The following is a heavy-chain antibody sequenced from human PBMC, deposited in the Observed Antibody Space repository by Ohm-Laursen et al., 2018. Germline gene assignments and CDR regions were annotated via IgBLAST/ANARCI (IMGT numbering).Heavy chain of an antibody. CDR3: ARDRYYDDRSFDS. CDR2: ISYDGSNK. CDR1: GFTFSSYG. J-gene: IGHJ4*02. V-gene: IGHV3-30*03. D-gene: IGHD3-22*01. Sequence: SLRLSCAASGFTFSSYGMHWVRQAPGKGLEWVAVISYDGSNKYYADSVKGRFTISRDNSKNTLYLQMNSLRADDTAMYYCARDRYYDDRSFDSWGQGTLVIVSS.